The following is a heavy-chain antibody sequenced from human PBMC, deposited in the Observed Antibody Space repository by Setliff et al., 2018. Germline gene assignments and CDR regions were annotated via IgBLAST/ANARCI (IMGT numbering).Heavy chain of an antibody. D-gene: IGHD3-10*01. CDR1: GFSFSGSA. J-gene: IGHJ6*03. Sequence: GGSRRLACAASGFSFSGSAVYWVRQASVKGLEWIGRIRGRTDNYATAYAASVRGRFTISRDNAKNSLYLQMNSLRAEDTAVYYCARDSVTMVRGVIRSYYYYYMDVWGKGTTVTVSS. V-gene: IGHV3-73*01. CDR2: IRGRTDNYAT. CDR3: ARDSVTMVRGVIRSYYYYYMDV.